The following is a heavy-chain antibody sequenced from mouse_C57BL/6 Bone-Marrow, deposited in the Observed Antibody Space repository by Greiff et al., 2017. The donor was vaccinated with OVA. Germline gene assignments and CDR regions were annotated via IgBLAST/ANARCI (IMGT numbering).Heavy chain of an antibody. Sequence: EVQLQQSGAELVRPGASVKLSCTASGFNIKDDYMHWVMQRPEQGLEWIGWIDPENGDTEYASKFQGKATITADTSSNTAYLQLSILTSEDTAVYYSTTLYTWFAYWGRGTLVTVSA. D-gene: IGHD2-12*01. CDR2: IDPENGDT. V-gene: IGHV14-4*01. CDR3: TTLYTWFAY. CDR1: GFNIKDDY. J-gene: IGHJ3*01.